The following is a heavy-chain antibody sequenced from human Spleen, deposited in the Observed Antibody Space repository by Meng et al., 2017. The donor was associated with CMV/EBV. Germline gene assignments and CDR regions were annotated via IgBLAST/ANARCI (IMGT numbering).Heavy chain of an antibody. CDR2: IKQDGTEK. Sequence: GESLKISCTASGFAFSRYWMNWVRQAPGKGLEWVANIKQDGTEKYYVDSVEGRFTISRDNAKNTLYLQMNSLRAEDTAVYYCARGYCGGDCYSGLGDAFDIWGQGTMVTVSS. V-gene: IGHV3-7*04. CDR3: ARGYCGGDCYSGLGDAFDI. J-gene: IGHJ3*02. CDR1: GFAFSRYW. D-gene: IGHD2-21*01.